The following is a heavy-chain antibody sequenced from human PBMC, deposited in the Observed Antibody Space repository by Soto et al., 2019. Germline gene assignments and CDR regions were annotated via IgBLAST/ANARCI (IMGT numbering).Heavy chain of an antibody. Sequence: QVQLVQSGAEVKKPGASVKFSCKAYGYTFTSYDIHWVRKATGQGLEWMGWMNPNSGNTGYAQKFQGRVTMTRNTSISTAYMELSSLRSEDTALYYCARELEWGLDYWGQGTLVSVST. CDR1: GYTFTSYD. CDR2: MNPNSGNT. J-gene: IGHJ4*02. D-gene: IGHD1-26*01. CDR3: ARELEWGLDY. V-gene: IGHV1-8*01.